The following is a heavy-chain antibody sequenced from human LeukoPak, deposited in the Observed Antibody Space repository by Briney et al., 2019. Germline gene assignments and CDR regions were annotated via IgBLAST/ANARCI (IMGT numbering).Heavy chain of an antibody. CDR2: IYHSGST. D-gene: IGHD4-17*01. Sequence: PSQTLSLTCAVSGGSISSGGYSWSWIRQPPGKGLEWIGYIYHSGSTYYNPSLKSRVTISVDRSKNQFSLKLSSVTAADTAVYYCAGSVMLSDYGDPETFDYWGQGTLVTVSS. V-gene: IGHV4-30-2*01. CDR1: GGSISSGGYS. CDR3: AGSVMLSDYGDPETFDY. J-gene: IGHJ4*02.